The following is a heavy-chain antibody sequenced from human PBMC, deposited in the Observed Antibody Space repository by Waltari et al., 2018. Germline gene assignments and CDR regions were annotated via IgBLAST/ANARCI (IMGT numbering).Heavy chain of an antibody. CDR2: VRNKAYSYTK. J-gene: IGHJ4*02. CDR3: VRSATGQSFHF. D-gene: IGHD3-9*01. Sequence: EVQLVESGGGLVQPGGSLRLSGAASGFTFVDYYMDVVRQAPGKGLEWVGRVRNKAYSYTKEYAASVKDRFTISRDDSKNSLYLQMNGLKTEDAAVYHCVRSATGQSFHFWGQGTVVTVSS. V-gene: IGHV3-72*01. CDR1: GFTFVDYY.